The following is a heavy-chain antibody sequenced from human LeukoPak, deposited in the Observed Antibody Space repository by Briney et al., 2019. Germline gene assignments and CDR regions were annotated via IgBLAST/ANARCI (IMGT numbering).Heavy chain of an antibody. CDR2: IYYSGST. D-gene: IGHD4-17*01. CDR3: ARNLDYGDYGGFDY. J-gene: IGHJ4*02. V-gene: IGHV4-59*01. CDR1: GGSISSYY. Sequence: SETLSLTCTVSGGSISSYYWSWIRQPPGKGLEWIGYIYYSGSTNYNPSLKSRVTISVDTSKNQFSLKLSSVTAADTAVYYCARNLDYGDYGGFDYWGQGTPVTVSS.